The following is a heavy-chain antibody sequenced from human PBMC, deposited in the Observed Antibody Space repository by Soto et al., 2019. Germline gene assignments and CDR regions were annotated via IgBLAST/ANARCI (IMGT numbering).Heavy chain of an antibody. CDR1: GYSFTSYG. D-gene: IGHD3-3*01. CDR3: AKFWSGYLPDD. CDR2: VLPYNGDT. Sequence: QVQLVQSGPEVKNPGASVKVSCKTSGYSFTSYGISWVRQAPGQGLEWMGWVLPYNGDTNYEQKVQGRVTMTTDTSTTTAYMELRSLRSDDTAVYYCAKFWSGYLPDDWGQGTLVIVSS. V-gene: IGHV1-18*01. J-gene: IGHJ4*02.